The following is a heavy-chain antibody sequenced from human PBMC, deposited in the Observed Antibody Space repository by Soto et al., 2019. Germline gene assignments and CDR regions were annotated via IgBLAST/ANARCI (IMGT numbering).Heavy chain of an antibody. Sequence: SETLALTCTVSGGSISSSSYYWGWIRQPPGKGLEWIGSIYYSGSTYYNPSLKSRVTISVDTSKNQFSLKLSSVTAADTDVYYCARNRQRSSQFDFWCQGTLVNVSS. CDR2: IYYSGST. CDR3: ARNRQRSSQFDF. J-gene: IGHJ4*02. V-gene: IGHV4-39*01. D-gene: IGHD6-13*01. CDR1: GGSISSSSYY.